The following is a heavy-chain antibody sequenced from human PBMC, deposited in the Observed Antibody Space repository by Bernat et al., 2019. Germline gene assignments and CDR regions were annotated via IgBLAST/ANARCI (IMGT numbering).Heavy chain of an antibody. CDR1: GGSISSSSYY. CDR3: ARLNGLRGIPAGY. CDR2: IYYSGST. J-gene: IGHJ4*02. D-gene: IGHD3-16*01. Sequence: QLQLQESGPGLVKPSETLSLTCTVSGGSISSSSYYWGWIRQPPGKGLEWIGSIYYSGSTYYNPSLKSRVTISVDTSKNQFSLKLSSVTAADTAVYYCARLNGLRGIPAGYWGQGTLVTVSS. V-gene: IGHV4-39*01.